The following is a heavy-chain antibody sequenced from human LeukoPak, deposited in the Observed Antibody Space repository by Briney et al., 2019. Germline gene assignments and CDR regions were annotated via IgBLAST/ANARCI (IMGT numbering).Heavy chain of an antibody. CDR1: GFTFSSHA. CDR3: ASGRHYYASGSPTDFDY. Sequence: GGSLRLSCSAAGFTFSSHAMHWVRQAPGKGLEYVSTINDDGGLTYYADSVKGRFTISRDNSKNTLYLQMNDLRPEDTAVYYGASGRHYYASGSPTDFDYWGQGTLVTVSS. V-gene: IGHV3-64*04. D-gene: IGHD3-10*01. J-gene: IGHJ4*02. CDR2: INDDGGLT.